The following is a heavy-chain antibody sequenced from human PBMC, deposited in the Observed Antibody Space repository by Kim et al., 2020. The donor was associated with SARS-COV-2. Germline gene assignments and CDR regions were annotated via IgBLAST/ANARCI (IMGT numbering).Heavy chain of an antibody. CDR2: ISAYNGNT. CDR3: ARDRLRLRFLEWLSHPDFDY. CDR1: GYTFTSYG. V-gene: IGHV1-18*01. Sequence: ASVKVSCKASGYTFTSYGISWVRQAPGQGLEWMGWISAYNGNTNYAQKLQGRVTMTTDTSTSTAYMELRSLRSDDTAVYYCARDRLRLRFLEWLSHPDFDYWGQGTLVTVSS. J-gene: IGHJ4*02. D-gene: IGHD3-3*01.